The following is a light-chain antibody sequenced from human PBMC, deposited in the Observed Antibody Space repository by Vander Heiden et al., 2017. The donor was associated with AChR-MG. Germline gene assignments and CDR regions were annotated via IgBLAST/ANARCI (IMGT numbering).Light chain of an antibody. CDR3: SSYTNKFPNYV. J-gene: IGLJ1*01. Sequence: QSALTQPASVSVSPGPSITISCTGTSSDVGGYNYVSWYQQHPCKAPKRMIDDVSDRPSGVSNRFSGSKSGYTAALTISGLQPEDEADYYCSSYTNKFPNYVFGTGTRVTV. CDR2: DVS. CDR1: SSDVGGYNY. V-gene: IGLV2-14*03.